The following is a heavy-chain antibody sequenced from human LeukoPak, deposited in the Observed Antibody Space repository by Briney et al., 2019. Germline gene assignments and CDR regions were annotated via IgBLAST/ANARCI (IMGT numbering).Heavy chain of an antibody. J-gene: IGHJ4*02. D-gene: IGHD6-13*01. V-gene: IGHV1-24*01. CDR1: GYTLTELS. CDR3: AAAQFIAAAPSY. CDR2: FDPEDGET. Sequence: VASVKVSCKVSGYTLTELSMHWVRQAPGKGLEWMGGFDPEDGETIYAQRFQGRVTMTEDTSTDTAYMELSSLRSEDTAVYYCAAAQFIAAAPSYWGQGTLVTVSS.